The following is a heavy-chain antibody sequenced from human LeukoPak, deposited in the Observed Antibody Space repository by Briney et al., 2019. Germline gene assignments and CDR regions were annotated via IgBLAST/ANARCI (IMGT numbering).Heavy chain of an antibody. D-gene: IGHD6-19*01. CDR1: GASMRDHY. V-gene: IGHV4-59*11. J-gene: IGHJ4*02. CDR2: IYYMLNA. Sequence: SETLSLTCAVSGASMRDHYWTWIRQPPGKGLEWIGNIYYMLNANSYNPSLKSRVTISVDTSKNQFSLKLSSVTAADTAVYYCARGYSSGWFTFDYWGQGTLVTVSS. CDR3: ARGYSSGWFTFDY.